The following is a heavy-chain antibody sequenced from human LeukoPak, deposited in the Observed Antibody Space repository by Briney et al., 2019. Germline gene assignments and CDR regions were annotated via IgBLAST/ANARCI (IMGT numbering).Heavy chain of an antibody. Sequence: ASVKVSCKASGYTFTGYYMHWVRQAPGQGLEWMGWINPNSGGTNYAQKFQGRVTMTRDTSISTAYMELSRLRSDGTAVYYCARDSWFGELPGTYYYYGMDVWGQGTTVTVSS. D-gene: IGHD3-10*01. CDR2: INPNSGGT. V-gene: IGHV1-2*02. J-gene: IGHJ6*02. CDR3: ARDSWFGELPGTYYYYGMDV. CDR1: GYTFTGYY.